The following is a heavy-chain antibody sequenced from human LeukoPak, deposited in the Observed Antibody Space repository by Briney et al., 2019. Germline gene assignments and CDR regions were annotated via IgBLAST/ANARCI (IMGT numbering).Heavy chain of an antibody. CDR1: GFTFSSYS. CDR2: ISSSSSYI. D-gene: IGHD5-18*01. V-gene: IGHV3-21*01. J-gene: IGHJ4*02. Sequence: GGSLRLSCAASGFTFSSYSMNWVRQAPGKGLEWVSSISSSSSYIYYADSVKGRFTISRDNAKNYLYLQLNGLRAEDRAVYCCARAVDTAMVFRGQGTLVTVSS. CDR3: ARAVDTAMVF.